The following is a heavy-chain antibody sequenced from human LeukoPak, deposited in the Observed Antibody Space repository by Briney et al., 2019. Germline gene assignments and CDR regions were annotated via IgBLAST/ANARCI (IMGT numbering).Heavy chain of an antibody. CDR1: GYTFTSYD. CDR3: ARDIKLNYDFWSPYYYGMDV. J-gene: IGHJ6*02. CDR2: INPNSGGT. Sequence: ASVKVSCKASGYTFTSYDVNWVRQATGQGLEWMGWINPNSGGTNYAQKFQGRVTMTRDTSISTAYMELSRLRSDDTAVYYCARDIKLNYDFWSPYYYGMDVWGQGTTVTVSS. D-gene: IGHD3-3*01. V-gene: IGHV1-2*02.